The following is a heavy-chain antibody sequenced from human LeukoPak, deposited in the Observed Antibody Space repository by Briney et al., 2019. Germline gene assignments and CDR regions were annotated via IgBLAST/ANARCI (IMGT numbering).Heavy chain of an antibody. J-gene: IGHJ5*02. D-gene: IGHD1-20*01. CDR1: GYTFTSYY. CDR3: ARDRTVTGTAFPYNWFDP. CDR2: INPSGGST. Sequence: ASVKVPCKASGYTFTSYYMHWVRQAPGQGLEWMGIINPSGGSTSYAQKFQGRVTMTRDTSTSTVYMELSSLRSEDTAVYYCARDRTVTGTAFPYNWFDPWGQGTLVTVSS. V-gene: IGHV1-46*01.